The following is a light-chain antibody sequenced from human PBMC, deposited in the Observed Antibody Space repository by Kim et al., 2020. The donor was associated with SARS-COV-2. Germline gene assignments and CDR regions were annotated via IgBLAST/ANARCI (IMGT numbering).Light chain of an antibody. J-gene: IGLJ1*01. CDR3: QSADGSGTYV. Sequence: APGHRARFTGSGDTLPEKQTYWYQRKSGQAPLLVIYKDNERPSGIPGRFSGSSSGTTVTLTISGVQAEDDADYYCQSADGSGTYVFGTGTKVTVL. V-gene: IGLV3-25*03. CDR1: TLPEKQ. CDR2: KDN.